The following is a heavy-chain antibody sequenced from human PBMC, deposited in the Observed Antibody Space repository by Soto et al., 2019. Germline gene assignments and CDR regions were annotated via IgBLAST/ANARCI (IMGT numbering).Heavy chain of an antibody. V-gene: IGHV3-23*01. J-gene: IGHJ5*02. CDR3: AKIAYCGILSGSRKYTWFDP. Sequence: EVQLLESGGGLVQPGGSLRLSCAASGFTFSSYAMSWVRQAPGKGLEWVSAISGGGGSTYYADSVKGRFTISRDNSKNALNLKMNSLRAEDTAVYYCAKIAYCGILSGSRKYTWFDPWGQGTLVTVSS. CDR1: GFTFSSYA. D-gene: IGHD3-9*01. CDR2: ISGGGGST.